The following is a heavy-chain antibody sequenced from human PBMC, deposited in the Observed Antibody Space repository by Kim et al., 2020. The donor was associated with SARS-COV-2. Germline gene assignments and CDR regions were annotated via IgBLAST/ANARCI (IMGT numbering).Heavy chain of an antibody. V-gene: IGHV3-23*01. D-gene: IGHD4-17*01. Sequence: GGSLRLSCAASGFSFSNYAMNWVRQAPGKGLEWVSVISDSGDNTYYADSVKGRFTVSRDNSRNTLTLQMDSLRAEDTAVYSCVKEKFVRPTADAFDMWGLGTIVTVSS. CDR1: GFSFSNYA. J-gene: IGHJ3*02. CDR3: VKEKFVRPTADAFDM. CDR2: ISDSGDNT.